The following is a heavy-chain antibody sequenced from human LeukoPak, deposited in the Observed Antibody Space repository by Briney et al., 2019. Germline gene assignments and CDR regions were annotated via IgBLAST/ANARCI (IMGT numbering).Heavy chain of an antibody. Sequence: GGSLRLSCAASGFTFSTYWMHWVRQAPGKGLVWVSRISSDGSSTSYADSVKGRFTISRDNAKNTLYLQMNSLRAEDTAVYYCARAYSRESGYDFVFENWGQGTLVSVSS. CDR1: GFTFSTYW. J-gene: IGHJ4*02. CDR3: ARAYSRESGYDFVFEN. V-gene: IGHV3-74*01. CDR2: ISSDGSST. D-gene: IGHD5-12*01.